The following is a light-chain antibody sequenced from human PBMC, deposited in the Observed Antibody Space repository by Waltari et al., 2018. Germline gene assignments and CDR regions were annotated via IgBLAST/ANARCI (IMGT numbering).Light chain of an antibody. CDR3: SSYAGSNNLV. Sequence: QSALTQPPSASGSPGQSVTIPCTGTSSHVGGYNYVSWYQQHPGKAPKLMIYEVSKRPSGVPDRFSGSKSGNTASLTVSGLQAEDEADYYCSSYAGSNNLVFGGGTKLTVL. CDR1: SSHVGGYNY. CDR2: EVS. V-gene: IGLV2-8*01. J-gene: IGLJ2*01.